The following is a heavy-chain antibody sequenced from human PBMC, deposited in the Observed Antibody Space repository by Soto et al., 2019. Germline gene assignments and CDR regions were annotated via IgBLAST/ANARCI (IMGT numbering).Heavy chain of an antibody. CDR3: TRRLSVVGTSSFDY. D-gene: IGHD2-15*01. J-gene: IGHJ4*02. V-gene: IGHV3-74*01. Sequence: EVQLVESGGGLVQPGGSLRLSCAASGFTISSYWMHWVRQAPGKGLVWVSRINTDGSSTSYADSVKGRFTTSRDNAKIKLYLQMNSLRAEDPAVYYCTRRLSVVGTSSFDYWGQETLVTISS. CDR1: GFTISSYW. CDR2: INTDGSST.